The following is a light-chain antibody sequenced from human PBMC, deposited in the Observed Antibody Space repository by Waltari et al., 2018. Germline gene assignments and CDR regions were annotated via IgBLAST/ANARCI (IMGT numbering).Light chain of an antibody. CDR2: ATS. CDR1: QTIGRH. J-gene: IGKJ4*01. V-gene: IGKV1-39*01. CDR3: QQSSSLPRT. Sequence: DIQMTQSPSSLSASVGDRLTIACRASQTIGRHLSWLQLKPGKAPNLLIYATSTLQSGFPSRCSGSGSGTDFTLTISSLHPEDFATYYCQQSSSLPRTFGGGTKVEIK.